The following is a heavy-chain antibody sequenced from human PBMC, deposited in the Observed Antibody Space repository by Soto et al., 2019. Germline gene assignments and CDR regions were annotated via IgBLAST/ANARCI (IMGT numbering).Heavy chain of an antibody. V-gene: IGHV3-23*01. Sequence: EVQLLESGGGLVQPGGSLRLSCVASGFTFSTYAMRWVRQAPGKGLEWVSIIGSSGGVTVYADSVKDGFTISRDNSKNTLYLQMNSLTAEDTAFYACAKHFVNGEIDYWGQGTLVTVSS. CDR3: AKHFVNGEIDY. CDR2: IGSSGGVT. D-gene: IGHD3-10*01. CDR1: GFTFSTYA. J-gene: IGHJ4*02.